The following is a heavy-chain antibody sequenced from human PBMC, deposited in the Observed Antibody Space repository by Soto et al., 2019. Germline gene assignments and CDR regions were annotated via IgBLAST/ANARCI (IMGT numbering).Heavy chain of an antibody. V-gene: IGHV3-23*01. CDR3: AKRGEYYFDS. Sequence: EAQLLESGGGLVQPGGSLRLSCAASGFTFSSYAMSWVRQAPGRGLEWVSTISGGGSGTFYADSVRGRFIISRDNSRNTLSLQMNSLRAEDTALYFCAKRGEYYFDSWGQGTLVTVSS. D-gene: IGHD3-16*01. CDR2: ISGGGSGT. CDR1: GFTFSSYA. J-gene: IGHJ4*02.